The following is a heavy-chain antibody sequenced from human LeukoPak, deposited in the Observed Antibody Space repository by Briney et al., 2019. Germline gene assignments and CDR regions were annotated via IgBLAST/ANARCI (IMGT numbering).Heavy chain of an antibody. D-gene: IGHD1-26*01. CDR3: ARDCSGSHVQLCGMDV. J-gene: IGHJ6*02. V-gene: IGHV3-53*01. Sequence: GGSLRLSCAASGFTVSSNYMSWVRQAPGKGLEWVSVIYSGGDTYYADSVKGRFTISRDNSKNTLYLQMKSLRAEDTAVYYCARDCSGSHVQLCGMDVWGQGTLVTVSS. CDR1: GFTVSSNY. CDR2: IYSGGDT.